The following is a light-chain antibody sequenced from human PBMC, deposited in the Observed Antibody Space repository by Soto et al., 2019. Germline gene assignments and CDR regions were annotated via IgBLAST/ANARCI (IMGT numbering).Light chain of an antibody. CDR3: AVWDNSLNGRV. CDR2: KND. Sequence: QSVLTQPPSASGTPGQRVTISCSGSSSNIGSHNVYWYHHLPGTAPKLLIYKNDQRPSGVPDRFSGSKSGTSASLAISGLRSEDEADYYCAVWDNSLNGRVFGGGTQLTVL. V-gene: IGLV1-47*01. J-gene: IGLJ3*02. CDR1: SSNIGSHN.